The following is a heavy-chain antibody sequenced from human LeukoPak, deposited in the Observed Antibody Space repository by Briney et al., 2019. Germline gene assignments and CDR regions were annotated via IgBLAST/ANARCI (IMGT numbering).Heavy chain of an antibody. CDR1: GYTFTSYG. D-gene: IGHD4-17*01. J-gene: IGHJ4*02. V-gene: IGHV1-69*06. CDR3: ARDLTDYGDYE. Sequence: ASVKVSCKASGYTFTSYGISWVRQAPGQGLEWMGGIIPIFGTANYAQKFQGRVTITADKSTSTAYMELSSLRSEDTAVYYCARDLTDYGDYEWGQGTLVTVSS. CDR2: IIPIFGTA.